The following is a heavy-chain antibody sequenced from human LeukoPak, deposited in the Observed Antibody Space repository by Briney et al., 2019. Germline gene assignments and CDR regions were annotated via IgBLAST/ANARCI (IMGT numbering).Heavy chain of an antibody. CDR3: ARVLRGGAAADNWFDP. CDR1: GYTFTSYY. Sequence: ASVKVSCKASGYTFTSYYMHWVRQAPGQGLEWMGIINPSGGSTSYAQKFQGRVTMTRDTSTSTVYMELSSLRSEDTAVYYCARVLRGGAAADNWFDPWGQGTLVTVSS. CDR2: INPSGGST. J-gene: IGHJ5*02. V-gene: IGHV1-46*01. D-gene: IGHD6-13*01.